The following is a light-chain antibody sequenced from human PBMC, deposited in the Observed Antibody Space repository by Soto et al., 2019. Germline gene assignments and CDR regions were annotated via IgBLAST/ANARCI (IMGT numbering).Light chain of an antibody. CDR1: QSVSSN. CDR2: GAS. V-gene: IGKV3-15*01. CDR3: QQYKNRTPFT. J-gene: IGKJ3*01. Sequence: EIVMTQSPATLSVSPGERATLSCRASQSVSSNLAWYQQKPGQAPRLLIYGASTRATGIPARFSGSGSGTAFTLTISSLQSEDFAVYYCQQYKNRTPFTFGPGTKVDIK.